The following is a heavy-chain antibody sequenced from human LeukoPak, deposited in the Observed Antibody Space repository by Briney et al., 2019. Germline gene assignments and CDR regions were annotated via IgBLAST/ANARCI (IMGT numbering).Heavy chain of an antibody. V-gene: IGHV4-34*01. CDR2: INHSGST. CDR3: ARVRDWTGADYYYYYYGMDV. D-gene: IGHD3/OR15-3a*01. CDR1: GGSFSGYY. Sequence: TSETLSLTCAVYGGSFSGYYWSWIRQPPGKGLEWIGEINHSGSTNYNPSLKSRVTISVDTSKNQFSLKLSSVTAADTAVYYCARVRDWTGADYYYYYYGMDVWGQGTTVTVSS. J-gene: IGHJ6*02.